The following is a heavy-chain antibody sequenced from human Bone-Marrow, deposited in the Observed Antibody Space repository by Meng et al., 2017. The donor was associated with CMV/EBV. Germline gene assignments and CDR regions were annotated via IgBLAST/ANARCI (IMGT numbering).Heavy chain of an antibody. CDR3: ATVGGTESNWFAP. D-gene: IGHD1-1*01. V-gene: IGHV5-51*01. CDR1: GYRFTSYW. Sequence: GESLKISCKGSGYRFTSYWIGWVRQMPGKGLEWMGVIYPGDSDTRYSPSFQGQVTISADKSISTAYLQWSSLKASDTAMYYCATVGGTESNWFAPWGQGYLVNVSS. CDR2: IYPGDSDT. J-gene: IGHJ5*02.